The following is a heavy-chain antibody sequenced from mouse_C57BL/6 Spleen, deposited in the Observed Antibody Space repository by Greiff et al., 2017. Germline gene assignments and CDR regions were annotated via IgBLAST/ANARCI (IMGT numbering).Heavy chain of an antibody. CDR1: GYTFTSYW. CDR3: ARGYYGSSWGYFDY. D-gene: IGHD1-1*01. V-gene: IGHV1-61*01. CDR2: IYPSDSET. Sequence: QVQLQQPGAELVRPGSSVKLSCKASGYTFTSYWMDWVKQRPGQGLEWIGNIYPSDSETHYNQKFKDKATLTVDKSSSTAYMQLSSLTSEDSAVYYCARGYYGSSWGYFDYWGQGTTLTVSS. J-gene: IGHJ2*01.